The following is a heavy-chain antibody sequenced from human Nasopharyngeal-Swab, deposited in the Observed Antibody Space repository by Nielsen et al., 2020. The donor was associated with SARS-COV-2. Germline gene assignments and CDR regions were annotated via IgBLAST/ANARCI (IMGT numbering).Heavy chain of an antibody. D-gene: IGHD2-15*01. J-gene: IGHJ6*03. Sequence: GESLKISCAASGFTFSNYAMSWVRQAPGTGLEWVSAISGSGAGTYYADSVKGRFTISRDNSKNTLYLQMNSLRADDTAVYYCAKQVSGGTYYYHYYMDVWGKGTTVTVSS. CDR3: AKQVSGGTYYYHYYMDV. V-gene: IGHV3-23*01. CDR1: GFTFSNYA. CDR2: ISGSGAGT.